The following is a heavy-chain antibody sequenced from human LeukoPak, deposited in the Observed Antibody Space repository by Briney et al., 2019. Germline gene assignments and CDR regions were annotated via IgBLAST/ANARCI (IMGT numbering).Heavy chain of an antibody. CDR2: ISYDGNPI. CDR3: ARSGGLQKFDY. Sequence: PGGTLPLSCAASEFPFSNYAVHGGRQAQGKGVHWVAVISYDGNPIHYADSVKGRFTISRDTSKNPLYLQMNSLRTEDTAVYYCARSGGLQKFDYWGQGTLVTVSS. J-gene: IGHJ4*02. V-gene: IGHV3-30-3*01. D-gene: IGHD4-11*01. CDR1: EFPFSNYA.